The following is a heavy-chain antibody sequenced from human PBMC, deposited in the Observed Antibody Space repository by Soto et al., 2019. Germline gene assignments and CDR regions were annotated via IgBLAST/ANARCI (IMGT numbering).Heavy chain of an antibody. J-gene: IGHJ4*02. CDR3: ARHYCSGGDCYCFDY. CDR1: GGSINSYF. V-gene: IGHV4-59*08. D-gene: IGHD2-15*01. CDR2: IYYSGST. Sequence: SETLSLTCTVSGGSINSYFCSWIRQPPGKGLEWIGNIYYSGSTKYNPSLKSRVTISVDTSKNQFSLKLSSVTAADTAVYYCARHYCSGGDCYCFDYWGQGTLVTVSS.